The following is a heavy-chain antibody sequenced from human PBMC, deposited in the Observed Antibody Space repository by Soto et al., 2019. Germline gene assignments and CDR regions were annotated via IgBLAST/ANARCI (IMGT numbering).Heavy chain of an antibody. Sequence: GGSLRLSCAAFGFDFNKYAMTWVRQAPGKGLQWVSSITSNGDSTYYADSVKGRFTTSRDNSKNTLYLQMNSLRADDTAVFYCAKDSPSYTTSPFYFDSWGQGTLVTV. CDR3: AKDSPSYTTSPFYFDS. D-gene: IGHD2-2*02. J-gene: IGHJ4*02. V-gene: IGHV3-23*01. CDR1: GFDFNKYA. CDR2: ITSNGDST.